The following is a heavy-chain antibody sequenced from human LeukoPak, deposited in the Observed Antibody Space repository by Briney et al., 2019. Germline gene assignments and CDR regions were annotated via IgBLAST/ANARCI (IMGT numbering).Heavy chain of an antibody. CDR2: ISYDGSNK. CDR1: GLSSSSYS. Sequence: VGTLRLSCAASGLSSSSYSMKWVCQAPGKGLEWVAVISYDGSNKYYADSVKGRFTISRDNSNNTLYLQMNSLRAEDTAVYYCAREVAVADNFDYWGQGTLVTVSS. J-gene: IGHJ4*02. D-gene: IGHD6-19*01. CDR3: AREVAVADNFDY. V-gene: IGHV3-30*03.